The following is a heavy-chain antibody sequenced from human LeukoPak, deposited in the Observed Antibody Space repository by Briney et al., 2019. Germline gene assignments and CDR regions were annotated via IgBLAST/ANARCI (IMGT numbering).Heavy chain of an antibody. V-gene: IGHV4-59*01. CDR3: ARVGTVTTRPYYYYMDV. Sequence: SETLSLTCTVSGGSISSCYWSWIRQPPGKGLEWIGCIYYSGSTNYNPSLKSRVTISVDTSKNQFSLKLSSVTAADTAVYYCARVGTVTTRPYYYYMDVWGKGTTVTVSS. CDR2: IYYSGST. J-gene: IGHJ6*03. CDR1: GGSISSCY. D-gene: IGHD4-17*01.